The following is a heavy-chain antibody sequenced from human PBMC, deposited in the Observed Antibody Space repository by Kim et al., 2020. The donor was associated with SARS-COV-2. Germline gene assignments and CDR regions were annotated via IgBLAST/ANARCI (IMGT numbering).Heavy chain of an antibody. CDR2: IYWDDDK. CDR1: GFSLSTSGVG. J-gene: IGHJ6*02. V-gene: IGHV2-5*02. CDR3: AHTYSSGWYPPYYYYGMDV. D-gene: IGHD6-19*01. Sequence: SGPTLVNPTQTLTLTCTFSGFSLSTSGVGVGWIRQPPGKALEWLALIYWDDDKRYSPSLKSRLTITKDTSKNQVVLTMTNMDPVDTATYYCAHTYSSGWYPPYYYYGMDVWGQGTTVTVSS.